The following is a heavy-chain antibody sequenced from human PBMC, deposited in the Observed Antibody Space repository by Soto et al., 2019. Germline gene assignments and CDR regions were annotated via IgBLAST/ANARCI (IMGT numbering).Heavy chain of an antibody. CDR2: IYYSGST. V-gene: IGHV4-39*01. J-gene: IGHJ4*02. CDR1: GGSISSSSYY. CDR3: ARLGLLWFGESFDY. D-gene: IGHD3-10*01. Sequence: QLQLQESGPGLVKPSETLSLTCTVSGGSISSSSYYWGWIRQPPGKGLEWIGSIYYSGSTYYNPSLQSRVTISVDTSKNQFSLKLSSVTAADTAVYYCARLGLLWFGESFDYWGQGTLVTVSS.